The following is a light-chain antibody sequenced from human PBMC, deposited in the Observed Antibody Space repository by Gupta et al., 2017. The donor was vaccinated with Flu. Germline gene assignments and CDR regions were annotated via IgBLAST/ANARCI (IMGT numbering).Light chain of an antibody. CDR1: QSISKY. J-gene: IGKJ3*01. V-gene: IGKV1-39*01. CDR2: AAS. CDR3: QQSYSTPLFT. Sequence: SFLSASVGDRVTINCRSSQSISKYFNWYQQKPGKDPKILIYAASSLQSGVLSRFSGSGSWTDFTLTISSLQPEDFATDYCQQSYSTPLFTFGPGTKVDIK.